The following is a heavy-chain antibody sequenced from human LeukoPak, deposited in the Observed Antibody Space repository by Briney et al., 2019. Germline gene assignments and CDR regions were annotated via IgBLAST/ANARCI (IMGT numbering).Heavy chain of an antibody. CDR2: IYTSGST. J-gene: IGHJ3*02. CDR3: ARVVVPAANPPIFFDI. D-gene: IGHD2-2*01. CDR1: GGSISSGSYY. V-gene: IGHV4-61*02. Sequence: SETLSLTCTVSGGSISSGSYYWSWIRQPAGKGLEWIGRIYTSGSTNYNPSLKSRVTISVDTSKNQFSLELSSVTAADTAVYYCARVVVPAANPPIFFDIWGQGTMVTVSS.